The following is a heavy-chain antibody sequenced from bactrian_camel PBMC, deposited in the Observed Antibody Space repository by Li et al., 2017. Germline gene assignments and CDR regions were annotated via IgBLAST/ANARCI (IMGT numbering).Heavy chain of an antibody. Sequence: QLVESGGGSVQAGGSLRLSCAASGDTFSSNCMGWYRQAPGQEREGVAAIYVGVRNTWYADSVKGRFTISQDNAKNTVYLQMNDLKPEDTAMYYCAARYGGKSYHSPLTAADKFALWGQGTQVTVS. CDR1: GDTFSSNC. J-gene: IGHJ4*01. CDR2: IYVGVRNT. CDR3: AARYGGKSYHSPLTAADKFAL. D-gene: IGHD6*01. V-gene: IGHV3S25*01.